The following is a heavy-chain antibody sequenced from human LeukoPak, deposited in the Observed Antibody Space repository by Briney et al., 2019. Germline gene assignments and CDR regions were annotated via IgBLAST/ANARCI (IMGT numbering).Heavy chain of an antibody. CDR3: ARRRYCSGVSCTTSYYYYGMDV. V-gene: IGHV3-30*09. Sequence: GRSLRLSCAASGFTFSSYAMHWVRQAPGKGLEWVAVISYDGSSKWYADSVRGRFAISRDNSKNTLYLQMNSLRTDDTAVYYCARRRYCSGVSCTTSYYYYGMDVWGQGTTVTVSS. CDR2: ISYDGSSK. J-gene: IGHJ6*02. D-gene: IGHD2-15*01. CDR1: GFTFSSYA.